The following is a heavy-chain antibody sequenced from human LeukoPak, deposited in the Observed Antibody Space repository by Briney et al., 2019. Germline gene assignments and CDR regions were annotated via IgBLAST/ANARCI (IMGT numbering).Heavy chain of an antibody. Sequence: ASVKVSCKASGYTFTGYYTHWVRQDPGQGLEWMGRINPNSGGTNYAQKFQGRVTMTRDTSISTAYMELSRLRSDDTAVYYCARDPITIFGVVWGIHIPLPGMDVWGQGTTVTVSS. CDR2: INPNSGGT. V-gene: IGHV1-2*06. CDR3: ARDPITIFGVVWGIHIPLPGMDV. CDR1: GYTFTGYY. D-gene: IGHD3-3*01. J-gene: IGHJ6*02.